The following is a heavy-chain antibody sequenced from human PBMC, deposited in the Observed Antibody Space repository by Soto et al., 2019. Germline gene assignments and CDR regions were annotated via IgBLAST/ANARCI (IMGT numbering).Heavy chain of an antibody. V-gene: IGHV1-69*13. J-gene: IGHJ4*02. CDR2: IIPIFGTA. CDR3: ARDKMVRGVIITPSGYYDY. D-gene: IGHD3-10*01. CDR1: GGTFSSYA. Sequence: SVKVSCKASGGTFSSYAISWVRQAPGQGLEWMGGIIPIFGTANYAQKFQGRVTITADESTSTAYMELSSLRSEDTAVYYCARDKMVRGVIITPSGYYDYWGQGTLVTVSS.